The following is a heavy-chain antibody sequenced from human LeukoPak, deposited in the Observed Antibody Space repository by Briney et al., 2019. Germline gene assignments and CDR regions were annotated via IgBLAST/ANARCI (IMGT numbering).Heavy chain of an antibody. Sequence: GASVKVSCKASGYTFTGYYIHWVRQAPGQGLEWMGWINPNSGGTNYAQKFQGRVTMTRDTSISTAYMELSRLRSDDTAVYYCARVIVGATPLFDYWGQGTLVTVSS. CDR1: GYTFTGYY. V-gene: IGHV1-2*02. D-gene: IGHD1-26*01. J-gene: IGHJ4*02. CDR2: INPNSGGT. CDR3: ARVIVGATPLFDY.